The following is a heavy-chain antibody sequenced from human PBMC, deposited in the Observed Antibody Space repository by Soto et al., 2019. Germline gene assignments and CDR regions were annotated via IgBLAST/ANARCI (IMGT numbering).Heavy chain of an antibody. Sequence: QVQLVQSGAAVREPGASVKVSCTASGYSFTSLDINWVRQTAGQGLEWMGWMEPSTGRTGYAQKFQGRVTMTRDTSINTAYMELTTLTSDDTAFYYCARGVSAGVDYWGQGTLVTVSS. D-gene: IGHD1-26*01. V-gene: IGHV1-8*01. CDR3: ARGVSAGVDY. CDR1: GYSFTSLD. J-gene: IGHJ4*02. CDR2: MEPSTGRT.